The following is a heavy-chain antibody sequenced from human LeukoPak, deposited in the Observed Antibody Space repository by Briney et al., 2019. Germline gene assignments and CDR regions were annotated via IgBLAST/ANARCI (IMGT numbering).Heavy chain of an antibody. CDR1: GFTFSSYA. Sequence: TGGSLRLSCAASGFTFSSYAMHWVRQAPGQRLEWMGWINAGNGNTKYSQKFQGRVTNTRDTSASTAYMELSSLRSEDTAVYYCARARIVVVPAATSYYFDYWGQGTLVTVSS. D-gene: IGHD2-2*01. CDR2: INAGNGNT. CDR3: ARARIVVVPAATSYYFDY. J-gene: IGHJ4*02. V-gene: IGHV1-3*01.